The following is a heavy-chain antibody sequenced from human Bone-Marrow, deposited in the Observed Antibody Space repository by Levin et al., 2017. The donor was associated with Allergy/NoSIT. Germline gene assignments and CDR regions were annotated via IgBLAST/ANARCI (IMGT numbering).Heavy chain of an antibody. CDR1: GDTFSSKSAA. CDR3: AGGHSSSPTSSVDY. V-gene: IGHV6-1*01. J-gene: IGHJ4*02. CDR2: TYYRSKWDY. D-gene: IGHD6-6*01. Sequence: SETLSLTCAISGDTFSSKSAAWNWIRQSPSRGLEWLGRTYYRSKWDYDYTLSMRSRMTIHPDTSENHFSLQLSSVTPEDTAVYYCAGGHSSSPTSSVDYWGQGTLVTVSS.